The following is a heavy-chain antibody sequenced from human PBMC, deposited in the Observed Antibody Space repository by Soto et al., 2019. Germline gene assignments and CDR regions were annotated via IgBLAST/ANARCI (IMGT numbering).Heavy chain of an antibody. V-gene: IGHV3-53*01. CDR3: HGYGY. D-gene: IGHD5-12*01. J-gene: IGHJ4*02. Sequence: EVQLVESGGGLIQPGGSLGLSCAVSGFTVRANYMSWVRQAPGKGLEWVSVIYSGGTTYYADSVKGRFIISRDISKNTLYLQMNILRADDTAVYYCHGYGYWGQGTLVTVSS. CDR2: IYSGGTT. CDR1: GFTVRANY.